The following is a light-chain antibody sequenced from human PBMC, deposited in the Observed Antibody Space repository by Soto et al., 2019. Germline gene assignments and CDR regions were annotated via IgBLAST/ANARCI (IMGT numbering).Light chain of an antibody. J-gene: IGKJ3*01. CDR3: QQRSNWPPWT. CDR2: DAS. V-gene: IGKV3-11*01. Sequence: EVVLTQAPATLSLSPGARATLSCRASQSVGTYLAWYQQTPGQPPRLLIYDASIRATGIPARFSGSGSGTDFTLTISSLEPEDSAVDYCQQRSNWPPWTFGPGTRVDF. CDR1: QSVGTY.